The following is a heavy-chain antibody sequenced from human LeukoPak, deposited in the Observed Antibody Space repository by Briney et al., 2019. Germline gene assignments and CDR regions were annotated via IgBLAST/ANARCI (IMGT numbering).Heavy chain of an antibody. CDR2: IYYSGST. CDR3: ARAYDSSGYSVEAAFDI. J-gene: IGHJ3*02. D-gene: IGHD3-22*01. CDR1: GGSISSYY. V-gene: IGHV4-59*01. Sequence: PSETLSLTCTVSGGSISSYYWSWIRQPPGKGLEWIGYIYYSGSTNYNPSLKSRVTISVDTSKNQFSLKLSSVTAADTAVYYCARAYDSSGYSVEAAFDIWGQGTMVTVSS.